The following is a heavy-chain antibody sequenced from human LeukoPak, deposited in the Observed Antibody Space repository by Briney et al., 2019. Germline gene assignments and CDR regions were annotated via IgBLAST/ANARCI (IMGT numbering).Heavy chain of an antibody. D-gene: IGHD3-22*01. CDR3: ARDVYYYDSSGYPEFDY. J-gene: IGHJ4*02. V-gene: IGHV3-7*01. CDR2: IKQDRGEK. CDR1: GFTSCSYW. Sequence: GGTLRLSCAASGFTSCSYWMSWVRQAPGKGLESVADIKQDRGEKDYVDSVKGRFTISRDNAKNSLYLQMNRLRAEDTAVYYCARDVYYYDSSGYPEFDYWGQGTLVTVSS.